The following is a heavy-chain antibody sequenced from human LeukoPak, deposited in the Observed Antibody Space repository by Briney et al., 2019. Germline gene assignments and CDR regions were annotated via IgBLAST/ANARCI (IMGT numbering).Heavy chain of an antibody. Sequence: GGSLRLSCAASGFTLSRYSMNWVRQAPGKGLEWVSAISSSSSYIYYGDSVKGRFTISRDNAKNSLYLQMNSLRAEDTAVYYCARDPGIRGAIPLSYFDYWGQGTLVTVSS. D-gene: IGHD3-10*01. CDR3: ARDPGIRGAIPLSYFDY. J-gene: IGHJ4*02. CDR1: GFTLSRYS. V-gene: IGHV3-21*01. CDR2: ISSSSSYI.